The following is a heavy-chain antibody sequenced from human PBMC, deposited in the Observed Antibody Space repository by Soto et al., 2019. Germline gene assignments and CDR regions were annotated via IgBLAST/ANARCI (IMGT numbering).Heavy chain of an antibody. J-gene: IGHJ4*02. CDR1: GGSMRNYI. Sequence: XETLSLPFTVSGGSMRNYIWTWIRQPPGKGLEWIGYIHYSGTTSFFPSYNPSLRSRVTISEDTSKNQFSLKLLSVTTADTAVYFCAAGEASSRNLAPYYLDFWGQGTLVTVSS. CDR3: AAGEASSRNLAPYYLDF. D-gene: IGHD6-13*01. CDR2: IHYSGTT. V-gene: IGHV4-59*01.